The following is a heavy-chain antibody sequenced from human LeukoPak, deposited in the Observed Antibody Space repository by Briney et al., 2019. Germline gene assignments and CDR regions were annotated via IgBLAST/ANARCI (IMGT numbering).Heavy chain of an antibody. D-gene: IGHD5-12*01. CDR3: ARDRSGYSGYDFFDY. CDR2: ISISGSTI. CDR1: GFTFSSFE. J-gene: IGHJ4*02. Sequence: GGSLRLSCAASGFTFSSFEMNWVRQAPGKGLEWVSYISISGSTIYYADSVKGRFTISRDNAKNSLYLQMDSLRAEDTAVYYCARDRSGYSGYDFFDYWGQGALVTVSS. V-gene: IGHV3-48*03.